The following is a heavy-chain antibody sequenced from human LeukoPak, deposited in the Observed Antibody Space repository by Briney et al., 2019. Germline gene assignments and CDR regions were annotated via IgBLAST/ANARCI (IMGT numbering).Heavy chain of an antibody. J-gene: IGHJ6*03. CDR3: AWIASSVLTNNNYFYMAV. Sequence: GGSLRLSCVGSGISIGDYWMNWVRQAPGKGLEWISYISSTSTIIYYADSVKGRFTISRDNAKNSMYLQMNSLKTEDTGVYYCAWIASSVLTNNNYFYMAVWGKGTMVTVSS. V-gene: IGHV3-48*01. CDR1: GISIGDYW. CDR2: ISSTSTII. D-gene: IGHD1/OR15-1a*01.